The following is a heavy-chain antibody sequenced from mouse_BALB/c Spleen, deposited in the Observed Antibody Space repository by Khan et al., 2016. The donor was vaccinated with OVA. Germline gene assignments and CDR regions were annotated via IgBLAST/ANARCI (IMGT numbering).Heavy chain of an antibody. CDR1: GFSFSSYA. J-gene: IGHJ4*01. CDR2: ISSGGNT. Sequence: EVELVESGGGLVKPGGSLKLSCAGSGFSFSSYAMSWVRLTPEKRLEWVASISSGGNTYYPDSVKGRFTISRYNARNILYLQMNSLRSEDTAMYNCARLVDYWGQGTSVTVSS. CDR3: ARLVDY. V-gene: IGHV5-6-5*01.